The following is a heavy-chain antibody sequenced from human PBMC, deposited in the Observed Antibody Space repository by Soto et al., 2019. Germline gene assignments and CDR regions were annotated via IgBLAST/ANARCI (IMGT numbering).Heavy chain of an antibody. D-gene: IGHD2-2*01. V-gene: IGHV3-23*01. CDR2: ISGSGGST. Sequence: PGGSLRLSCAASGFTLRSYAMSWVRQAPGKGLEWVSGISGSGGSTYYADSVKGRFTISRDNSKNTLYLQMKSLRAEDTAVYYCAKDQDIVVVPAALDDFEVWGQGTMVTVSS. CDR1: GFTLRSYA. J-gene: IGHJ3*01. CDR3: AKDQDIVVVPAALDDFEV.